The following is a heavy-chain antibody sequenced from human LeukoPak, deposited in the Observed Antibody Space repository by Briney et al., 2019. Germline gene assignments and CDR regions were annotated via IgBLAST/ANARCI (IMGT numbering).Heavy chain of an antibody. Sequence: GGSLRLSCAASGFTFRNYAMSWVRQAPGKGLEWVSAVTGGGGATFYADSVKGRFTVSRDNSKNTLFLQMNCLRAEDTAVFYCAKGTGYNYDHEFDYWGQGTLLTVSS. CDR3: AKGTGYNYDHEFDY. CDR2: VTGGGGAT. J-gene: IGHJ4*02. CDR1: GFTFRNYA. D-gene: IGHD5-18*01. V-gene: IGHV3-23*01.